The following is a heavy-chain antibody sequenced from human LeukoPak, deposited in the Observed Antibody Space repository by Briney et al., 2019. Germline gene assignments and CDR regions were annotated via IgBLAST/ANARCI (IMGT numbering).Heavy chain of an antibody. V-gene: IGHV3-23*01. Sequence: GGSLGLSCAASGFTFSNYAVTWVRQAPGKGLEWVSAISGNGVNTYYADSVKGRFTISRDNSKNTLYLQMNSLRAEDTAVYYCAKDRHWSGSKTIDYWGQGTLVTVSS. J-gene: IGHJ4*02. CDR3: AKDRHWSGSKTIDY. D-gene: IGHD3-3*01. CDR2: ISGNGVNT. CDR1: GFTFSNYA.